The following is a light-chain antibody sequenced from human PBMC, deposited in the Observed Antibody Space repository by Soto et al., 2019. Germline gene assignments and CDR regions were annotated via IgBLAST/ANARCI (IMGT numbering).Light chain of an antibody. CDR1: YSNVGYFA. V-gene: IGLV1-36*01. J-gene: IGLJ2*01. Sequence: QSVLTQPPSVSEAPRQRVTISCTGSYSNVGYFAVNWYQQLPGKAPKLLIYYDDLVSAGVSDRFSASKSGASASLAISDLQSEDEAIYYCAAWDDSLKGLVFGGGTKVTVL. CDR2: YDD. CDR3: AAWDDSLKGLV.